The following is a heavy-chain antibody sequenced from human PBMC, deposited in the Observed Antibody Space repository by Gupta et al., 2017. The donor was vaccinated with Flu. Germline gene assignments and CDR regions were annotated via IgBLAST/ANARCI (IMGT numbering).Heavy chain of an antibody. J-gene: IGHJ1*01. Sequence: MRWVRQAPGKGLEWVSTISGGSTYYADYVKGRFTISRDTSKNTLFLQMNSLRAEDTAIYYCVKDAGYGEYALWGQGTLVTVSS. CDR3: VKDAGYGEYAL. CDR2: ISGGST. V-gene: IGHV3-23*01. D-gene: IGHD2-21*01.